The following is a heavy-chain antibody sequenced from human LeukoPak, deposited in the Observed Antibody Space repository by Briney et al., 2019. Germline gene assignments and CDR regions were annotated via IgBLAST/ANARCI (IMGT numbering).Heavy chain of an antibody. J-gene: IGHJ4*02. V-gene: IGHV1-2*02. D-gene: IGHD6-13*01. CDR3: ARFDDDRAAAGTSPHFSTTIDY. Sequence: ASVKVSCKASGYTFTGYYMHWVRQAPGQGLEWMGWINPNSGGTNYAQKFQGRVTMTRDTSISTAYMELSRLRSDDTAVYYCARFDDDRAAAGTSPHFSTTIDYWGQGTLVTVSS. CDR2: INPNSGGT. CDR1: GYTFTGYY.